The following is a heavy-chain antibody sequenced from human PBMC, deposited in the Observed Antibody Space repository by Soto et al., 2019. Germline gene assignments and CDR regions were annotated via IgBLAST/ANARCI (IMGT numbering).Heavy chain of an antibody. CDR1: GFIFTNFW. D-gene: IGHD6-13*01. CDR3: AKDSWYFDL. Sequence: PGGSLSLSCEASGFIFTNFWMHWVRPVPGKGLVWVSRIDTSGSSTSYADSVKGRFTISRDNAKNTVSLQMNSLRAEDTGVYYRAKDSWYFDLWSQGSLVTV. CDR2: IDTSGSST. J-gene: IGHJ4*02. V-gene: IGHV3-74*01.